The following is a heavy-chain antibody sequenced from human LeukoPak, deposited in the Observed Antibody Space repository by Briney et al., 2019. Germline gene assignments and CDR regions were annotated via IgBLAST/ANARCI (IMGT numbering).Heavy chain of an antibody. V-gene: IGHV3-30-3*01. J-gene: IGHJ4*02. D-gene: IGHD4/OR15-4a*01. CDR3: ARDLTSGALFDY. CDR1: GFTLSNYP. Sequence: TGGSLRLSCAASGFTLSNYPMHWVRQAPGKGLEWVAVISSDGSNKYFADSVKGRFTMSRDNSKNTLYLQMNSLRAEDTAVYYCARDLTSGALFDYWGQGTLSPSPQ. CDR2: ISSDGSNK.